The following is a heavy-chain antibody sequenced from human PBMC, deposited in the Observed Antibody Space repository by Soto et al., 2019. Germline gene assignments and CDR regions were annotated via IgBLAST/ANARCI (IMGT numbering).Heavy chain of an antibody. J-gene: IGHJ5*02. CDR3: ARGSSSSPNPATSWFDP. D-gene: IGHD6-13*01. V-gene: IGHV1-69*12. CDR2: IIPIFGTA. Sequence: QVQLVQSGAEVKKPGSSVKVSCKASGGTFSSYAISWVRQAPGQGLEWMGGIIPIFGTANYAQKFQGRVTITADESTSTAYMELSSVRAEDTAVYYCARGSSSSPNPATSWFDPWGQGTLVTVSS. CDR1: GGTFSSYA.